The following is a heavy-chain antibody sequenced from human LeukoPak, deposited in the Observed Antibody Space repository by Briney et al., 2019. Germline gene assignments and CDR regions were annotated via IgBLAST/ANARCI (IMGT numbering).Heavy chain of an antibody. Sequence: PGGSLRLSCAASGFTFSSYSMNWVRQAPGKGLEWVSYISSSSSTIYYADSVKGRFTISRDNSKNTLYLQMNSLRAEDTAVYYCARAGSYDFWSGSYYYYGMDVWGQGTTVTVSS. CDR2: ISSSSSTI. D-gene: IGHD3-3*01. CDR3: ARAGSYDFWSGSYYYYGMDV. CDR1: GFTFSSYS. J-gene: IGHJ6*02. V-gene: IGHV3-48*01.